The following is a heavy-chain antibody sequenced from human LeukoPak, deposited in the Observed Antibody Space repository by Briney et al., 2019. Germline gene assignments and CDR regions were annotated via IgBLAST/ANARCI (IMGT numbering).Heavy chain of an antibody. V-gene: IGHV3-23*01. D-gene: IGHD2-2*01. Sequence: GGSLRLSCAASGFTFNNYVMSWVRQAPGKGLEWVSAISGSGGSTYYADSVKGRFTISRDNSKNTLYLQMNSLRAEDTAVYYCAKGLDIVVPYYAMDVWGQGTTVTVSS. J-gene: IGHJ6*02. CDR2: ISGSGGST. CDR3: AKGLDIVVPYYAMDV. CDR1: GFTFNNYV.